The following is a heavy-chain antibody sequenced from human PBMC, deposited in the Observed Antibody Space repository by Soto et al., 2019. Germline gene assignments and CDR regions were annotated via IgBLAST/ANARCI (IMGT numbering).Heavy chain of an antibody. J-gene: IGHJ5*02. V-gene: IGHV3-23*01. CDR3: AKDRGESGPCRFDL. D-gene: IGHD3-10*01. CDR1: GFIFSNYA. Sequence: GGSLRLSCAASGFIFSNYAMSWVRQAPGKGLEWVSDISGNGDNTYYADSVKGRFTVSRDNSKNTLYLQMNSLRAEDTAIYYCAKDRGESGPCRFDLWGQGSLVTVSS. CDR2: ISGNGDNT.